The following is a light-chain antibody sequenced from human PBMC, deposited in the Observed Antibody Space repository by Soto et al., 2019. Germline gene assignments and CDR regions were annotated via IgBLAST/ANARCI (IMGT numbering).Light chain of an antibody. Sequence: EIVMTQSPATLSVSPGERATLSCRASQSVNINLAWYQQKPGQAPMLLIYGASTRATGIPARFSGSGSGTEFTLTISSLQSEDFAVYYCQQYNNWWTVGQATKVDIK. CDR1: QSVNIN. CDR2: GAS. V-gene: IGKV3-15*01. CDR3: QQYNNWWT. J-gene: IGKJ1*01.